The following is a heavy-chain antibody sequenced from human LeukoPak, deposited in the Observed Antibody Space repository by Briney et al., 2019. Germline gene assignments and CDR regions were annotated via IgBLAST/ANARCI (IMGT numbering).Heavy chain of an antibody. CDR1: GGSFSGYY. V-gene: IGHV4-34*01. CDR3: ARGTRGNWNDPIDY. Sequence: SETLSLTCAVYGGSFSGYYWSWIRQPAGKGLEWIGEINHSGSTNYNPSLKSRVTISVDTSKNQLSLKLSSVTAADTAVYYCARGTRGNWNDPIDYCGQGTLVTVSS. J-gene: IGHJ4*02. CDR2: INHSGST. D-gene: IGHD1-20*01.